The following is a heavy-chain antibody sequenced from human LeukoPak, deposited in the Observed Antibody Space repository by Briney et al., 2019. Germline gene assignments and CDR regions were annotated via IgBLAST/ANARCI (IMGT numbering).Heavy chain of an antibody. V-gene: IGHV3-33*01. Sequence: GGSLRLSCAASGFTFSSYGMHWVRQAPGKGLEWVAVIWYDGSNEYYADSVKGRFTISRDNSKNTLYLQMNSLRAEDTAVYYCARDNAGMAAAVLDYWGQGTLVTVSS. CDR3: ARDNAGMAAAVLDY. J-gene: IGHJ4*02. CDR1: GFTFSSYG. CDR2: IWYDGSNE. D-gene: IGHD6-13*01.